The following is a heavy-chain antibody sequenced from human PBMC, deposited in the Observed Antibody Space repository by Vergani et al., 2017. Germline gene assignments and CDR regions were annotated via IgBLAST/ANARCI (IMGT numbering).Heavy chain of an antibody. CDR3: ARELSYYYGSGSDDYNPYYYEGMDV. CDR2: IYYSGST. J-gene: IGHJ6*02. V-gene: IGHV4-39*02. CDR1: GGSISSSSYY. Sequence: QLQLQESGPGLVKPSETLSLTCTVSGGSISSSSYYWGWIRQPPGKGLEWIGCIYYSGSTYYNPSLKSRVTISVDTSKNQFSLKLSSVTAADTAVYYCARELSYYYGSGSDDYNPYYYEGMDVWGPGTTVTVSS. D-gene: IGHD3-10*01.